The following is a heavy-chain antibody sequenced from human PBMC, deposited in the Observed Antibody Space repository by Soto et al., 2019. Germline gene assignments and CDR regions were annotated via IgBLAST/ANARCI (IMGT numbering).Heavy chain of an antibody. D-gene: IGHD2-21*01. CDR2: ISGSGGST. CDR1: GFTFSSYA. J-gene: IGHJ3*02. V-gene: IGHV3-23*01. CDR3: AKAPVIDDAFDI. Sequence: GSLRLSCAASGFTFSSYAMSWVRQAPGKGLEWVSAISGSGGSTYYADSVKGRFTISRDNSKNTLYLQMNSLRAEDTAVYYCAKAPVIDDAFDIWGQGTMVTVSS.